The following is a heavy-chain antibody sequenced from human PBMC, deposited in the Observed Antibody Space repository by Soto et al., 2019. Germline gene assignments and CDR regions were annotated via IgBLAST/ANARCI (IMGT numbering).Heavy chain of an antibody. J-gene: IGHJ4*02. CDR1: GLTFSNYA. CDR3: AKDCVF. D-gene: IGHD3-16*01. Sequence: GGSLRLSFATSGLTFSNYAMGWVRQAPGGGLEWVSSMSGSGSTTYSADSVKGRFTISRKNSNNTLYLQMDSLRAGNTAVYYCAKDCVFWGQGTLVTVSS. CDR2: MSGSGSTT. V-gene: IGHV3-23*01.